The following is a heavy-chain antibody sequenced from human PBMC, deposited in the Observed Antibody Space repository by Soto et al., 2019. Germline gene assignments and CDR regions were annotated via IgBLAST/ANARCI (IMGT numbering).Heavy chain of an antibody. J-gene: IGHJ4*02. V-gene: IGHV4-59*01. Sequence: SETLSLTCTVSGGSISSYYWSWIRQPPGKGLEWIGYIYYSGSTNYNPSLKSRVTISVDTSKNQFSLKLSSVTAADTAVYYCASMWFGEFFPYYWGQGTLVTGSS. CDR1: GGSISSYY. D-gene: IGHD3-10*01. CDR2: IYYSGST. CDR3: ASMWFGEFFPYY.